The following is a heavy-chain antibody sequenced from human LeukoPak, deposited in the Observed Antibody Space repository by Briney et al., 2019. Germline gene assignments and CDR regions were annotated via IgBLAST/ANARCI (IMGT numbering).Heavy chain of an antibody. CDR2: IIPIFGTA. V-gene: IGHV1-69*13. CDR1: GGTFSSYA. Sequence: SVKVSCKASGGTFSSYAISWVRQAPGQGLEWMGGIIPIFGTANYAQKFQGRVTITADESTSTAYMELSSLRSEDTAVYYCASTPANVGYCSSTSCYGDYWGQGTLVTVSS. D-gene: IGHD2-2*01. CDR3: ASTPANVGYCSSTSCYGDY. J-gene: IGHJ4*02.